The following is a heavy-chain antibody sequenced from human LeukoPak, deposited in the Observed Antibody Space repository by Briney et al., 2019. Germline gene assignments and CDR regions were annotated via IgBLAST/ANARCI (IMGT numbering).Heavy chain of an antibody. V-gene: IGHV3-23*01. J-gene: IGHJ1*01. CDR1: GFTFGSYG. CDR2: ITPNADRT. Sequence: TGGSLRLSCAASGFTFGSYGVSWVRQAPGKGLEWVSFITPNADRTSYADSVEGRFTISRDNPRNTLYMQMNSLRDEDTALYYCAIMHGYYDGSGYWVQWGQGTLVTVSS. D-gene: IGHD3-22*01. CDR3: AIMHGYYDGSGYWVQ.